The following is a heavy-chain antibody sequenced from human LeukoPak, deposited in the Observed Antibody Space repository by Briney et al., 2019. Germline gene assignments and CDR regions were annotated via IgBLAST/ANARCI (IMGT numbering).Heavy chain of an antibody. J-gene: IGHJ6*02. CDR1: GFTFDDYA. CDR2: ISWNSGSI. D-gene: IGHD3-3*01. CDR3: AKDLTFGVVTMGHYYYGMDV. V-gene: IGHV3-9*01. Sequence: GGSLRLSCAASGFTFDDYAMHWVRQAPGKGLEWVSGISWNSGSIGYADSVKGRFTISRDNAKNSLYLQMNSLRAEDTALYYCAKDLTFGVVTMGHYYYGMDVWGQGTTVAVSS.